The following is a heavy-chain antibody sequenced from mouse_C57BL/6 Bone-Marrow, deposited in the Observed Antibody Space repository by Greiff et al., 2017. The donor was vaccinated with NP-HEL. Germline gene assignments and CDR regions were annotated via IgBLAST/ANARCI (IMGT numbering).Heavy chain of an antibody. J-gene: IGHJ4*01. Sequence: EVMLVESGGGLVKPGGSLKLSCAASGFTFSSYAMSWVRQTPDKRLEWVATISDGGSYTYYPDNVKGRFTISRDNAKNNLYLQMSHLKSEDTAMYYCARGFRGAMDYWGQGTSVTVSS. CDR1: GFTFSSYA. CDR2: ISDGGSYT. CDR3: ARGFRGAMDY. V-gene: IGHV5-4*03.